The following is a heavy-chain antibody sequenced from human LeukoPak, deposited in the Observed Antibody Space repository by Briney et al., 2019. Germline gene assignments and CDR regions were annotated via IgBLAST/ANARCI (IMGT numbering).Heavy chain of an antibody. CDR3: ARDYAGYCSGATCHFDS. Sequence: GGSLRLSCAASGFTFGTYSMNWVRQAPGKGLEWVSSISSSSAYIYYADSVKGRFTISRDNAKNSLYLQMNSRRAEDTAVYYCARDYAGYCSGATCHFDSWGQGTLVTVSS. CDR1: GFTFGTYS. CDR2: ISSSSAYI. V-gene: IGHV3-21*01. D-gene: IGHD2-2*03. J-gene: IGHJ4*02.